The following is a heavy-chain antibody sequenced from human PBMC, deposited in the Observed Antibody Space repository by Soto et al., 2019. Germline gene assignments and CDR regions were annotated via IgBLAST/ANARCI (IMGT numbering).Heavy chain of an antibody. J-gene: IGHJ4*02. D-gene: IGHD3-3*01. CDR1: GYNFIGYY. CDR2: INPNSGAT. CDR3: ARPGSDLWSDYSPLED. V-gene: IGHV1-2*02. Sequence: QVQLVQSGAEVKKPGASVKVSCKASGYNFIGYYIYWVRQAPGQGLEWVGWINPNSGATNYAQKCQGRVTMNRDTSISTAYMELRRLRYDDTAVYYCARPGSDLWSDYSPLEDWGQGTLVTVSS.